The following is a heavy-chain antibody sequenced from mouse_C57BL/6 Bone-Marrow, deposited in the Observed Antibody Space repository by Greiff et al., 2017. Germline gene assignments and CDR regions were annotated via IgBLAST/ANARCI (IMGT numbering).Heavy chain of an antibody. CDR3: ARYYGNYYFDY. J-gene: IGHJ2*01. V-gene: IGHV1-14*01. D-gene: IGHD2-1*01. CDR1: GYTFTSYV. CDR2: INPYNDGT. Sequence: EVKLVESGPELVKPGASVKMSCKASGYTFTSYVMHWVKQKPGQGLEWIGYINPYNDGTKYNEKFKGKATLTSDKSSSTAYMELSSLTSEDSAVYYCARYYGNYYFDYWGQGTTLTVSS.